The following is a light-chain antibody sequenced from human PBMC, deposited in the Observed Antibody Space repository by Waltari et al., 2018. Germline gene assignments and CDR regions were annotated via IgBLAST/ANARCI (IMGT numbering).Light chain of an antibody. CDR1: QSVGRS. Sequence: EIVLTQSPGTLSLSPGERVTLSCRASQSVGRSLAWYQQKPGQAPRLLIYGASSRATGIPDRFSGSGSGTDFSLTISRLGPDDLAVYYCQHYVRLPVTFGQGTKVEI. CDR2: GAS. J-gene: IGKJ1*01. CDR3: QHYVRLPVT. V-gene: IGKV3-20*01.